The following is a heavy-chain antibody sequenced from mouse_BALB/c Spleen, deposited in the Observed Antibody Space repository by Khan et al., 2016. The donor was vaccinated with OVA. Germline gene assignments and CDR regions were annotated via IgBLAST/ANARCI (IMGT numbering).Heavy chain of an antibody. CDR1: GYSLTRYG. V-gene: IGHV2-9*02. J-gene: IGHJ2*01. Sequence: QVQLKQSGPGLVAPSQSLSITCTVYGYSLTRYGVHWVRQPPGKGLEWLGLIWAGGSTDYNWALMSRLSISIDNSKSLVFLIMNSLQTDDTALYYCARSKDRARYRGQGTNLTV. CDR2: IWAGGST. CDR3: ARSKDRARY. D-gene: IGHD3-3*01.